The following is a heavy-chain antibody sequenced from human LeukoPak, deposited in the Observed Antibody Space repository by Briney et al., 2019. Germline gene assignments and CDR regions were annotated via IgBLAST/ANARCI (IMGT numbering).Heavy chain of an antibody. CDR3: ARGPEKSLRYYFHY. Sequence: PGGSLRLSCAASGFTFSSYGMHWVRQAPGKGLERVAFIRYDGSNKYYADSVKGRFTISRDNSKNTLYLQMISLRAEDTAVYYCARGPEKSLRYYFHYWGQGTLVTVSS. CDR2: IRYDGSNK. CDR1: GFTFSSYG. J-gene: IGHJ4*02. V-gene: IGHV3-30*02.